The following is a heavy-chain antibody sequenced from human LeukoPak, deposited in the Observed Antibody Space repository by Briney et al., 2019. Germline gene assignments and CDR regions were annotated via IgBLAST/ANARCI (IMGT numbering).Heavy chain of an antibody. V-gene: IGHV4-34*01. Sequence: PSETLSLTCAVYGGSFSGYYWSWIRQPPGKGLEWIGEINHSGSTNYNPSLKSRVTISVDTSKNQFSLKLSSVTAADTAVYYCARIYSSSPIDYWGQGTLVTVSS. J-gene: IGHJ4*02. CDR1: GGSFSGYY. D-gene: IGHD6-6*01. CDR3: ARIYSSSPIDY. CDR2: INHSGST.